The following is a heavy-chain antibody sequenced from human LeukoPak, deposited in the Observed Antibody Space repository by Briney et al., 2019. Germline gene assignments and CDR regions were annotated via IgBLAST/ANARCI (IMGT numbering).Heavy chain of an antibody. CDR3: ARASGYSSSWDLPRFQH. CDR2: INPSGGST. CDR1: GYTFTSYY. J-gene: IGHJ1*01. Sequence: GASVKVSCKASGYTFTSYYMHWVRQAPGQGLEWMGIINPSGGSTSYAQKFQGRVTMTRDTSTGTVYMELSSLRSEDTAVYYCARASGYSSSWDLPRFQHWGQGTLVTVSS. D-gene: IGHD6-13*01. V-gene: IGHV1-46*01.